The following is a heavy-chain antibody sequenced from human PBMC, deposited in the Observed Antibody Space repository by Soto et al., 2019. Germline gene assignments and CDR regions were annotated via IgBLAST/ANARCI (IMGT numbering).Heavy chain of an antibody. V-gene: IGHV5-51*01. Sequence: PGDSLKISCKGSGYSFTSYWIGWVRQMPGKGLEWMGIIYPGDSDTRYSPSFQGQVTISADKSISTAYLQWSSLKASDTAMYYCARLRFGVVLNNWFDPWGQGTLVTVSS. CDR2: IYPGDSDT. CDR1: GYSFTSYW. CDR3: ARLRFGVVLNNWFDP. J-gene: IGHJ5*02. D-gene: IGHD3-3*01.